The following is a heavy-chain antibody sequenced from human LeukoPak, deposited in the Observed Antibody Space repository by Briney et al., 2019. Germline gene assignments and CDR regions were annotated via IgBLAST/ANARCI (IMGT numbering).Heavy chain of an antibody. D-gene: IGHD4-23*01. CDR3: AKDPNGDYVGAFDF. CDR2: ITATTRST. J-gene: IGHJ3*01. CDR1: GFTFSIYA. Sequence: GGSLRLSCAGSGFTFSIYAMHWVRQAPGKGLEWVSTITATTRSTSYADSVKGRFTISRDNSKRTLYLQMNGLRVEDTAMYYCAKDPNGDYVGAFDFWGQGTLVSVSS. V-gene: IGHV3-23*01.